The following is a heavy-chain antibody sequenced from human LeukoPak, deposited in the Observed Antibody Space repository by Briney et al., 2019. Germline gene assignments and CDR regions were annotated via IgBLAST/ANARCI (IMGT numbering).Heavy chain of an antibody. Sequence: SETLSLTCAVYGGSFSGYYWSWIRQPPGKGLEWIGEINHSGSTNYNPSLKSRVTISVDTSKNQFSLKLSSVTAADTAVYYCARAPGWSSVFDIWGQGTMVTVSS. V-gene: IGHV4-34*01. J-gene: IGHJ3*02. CDR3: ARAPGWSSVFDI. CDR2: INHSGST. CDR1: GGSFSGYY. D-gene: IGHD6-19*01.